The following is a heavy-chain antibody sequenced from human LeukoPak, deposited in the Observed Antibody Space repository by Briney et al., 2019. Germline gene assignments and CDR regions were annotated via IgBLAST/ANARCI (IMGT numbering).Heavy chain of an antibody. Sequence: GGSLRLSCAASGFTFSSYGMNWVRQPPGKGLEWVAVIWYDGSNKYYADSVKGRFTISRDNSKNRLYLQMNSLRAEDTAVYYCARDGAVAGTGGLDNRGQGTLVTVSS. V-gene: IGHV3-33*01. CDR2: IWYDGSNK. CDR1: GFTFSSYG. CDR3: ARDGAVAGTGGLDN. D-gene: IGHD6-19*01. J-gene: IGHJ4*02.